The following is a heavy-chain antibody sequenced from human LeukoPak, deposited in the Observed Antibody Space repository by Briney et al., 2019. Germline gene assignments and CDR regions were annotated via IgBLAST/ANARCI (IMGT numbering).Heavy chain of an antibody. V-gene: IGHV1-46*01. CDR3: AKGGRDYGDSSGTD. CDR2: INPSGGST. J-gene: IGHJ4*02. Sequence: ASVKVSCKASGYTFISYYMHWVRQAPGQGLEWMGIINPSGGSTTYAQMFQGRVILTRDTSARTVYMELYSLRSEDTAVYYCAKGGRDYGDSSGTDWGQGTLVTVSS. D-gene: IGHD4-17*01. CDR1: GYTFISYY.